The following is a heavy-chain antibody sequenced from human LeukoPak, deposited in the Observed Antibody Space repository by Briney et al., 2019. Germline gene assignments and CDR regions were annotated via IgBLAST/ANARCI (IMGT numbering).Heavy chain of an antibody. J-gene: IGHJ2*01. CDR2: IYHSGST. CDR3: ARGSGARDWYFDL. Sequence: KASQTLSLTCTVSGGSISSGGYSWSWIRQPPGKGLEWIGYIYHSGSTYYNPSLKSRVTISVDRSKNQFSLKLSSVTAADTAVYYCARGSGARDWYFDLWGRGTLVTVSS. D-gene: IGHD3-10*01. V-gene: IGHV4-30-2*01. CDR1: GGSISSGGYS.